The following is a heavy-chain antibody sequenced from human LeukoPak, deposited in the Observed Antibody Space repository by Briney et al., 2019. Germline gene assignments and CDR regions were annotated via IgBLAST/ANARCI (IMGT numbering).Heavy chain of an antibody. Sequence: ASVKVSCKASGHTFTGYYMHWVRQAPGQGLEWMGWINPNSGGTNYAHKFQGRVTMTRDTSLSTAYMELRSLRSDDTATYYCATNIVTPGYAFDFWGQGTGVTVSS. CDR3: ATNIVTPGYAFDF. D-gene: IGHD5-12*01. CDR2: INPNSGGT. J-gene: IGHJ3*01. CDR1: GHTFTGYY. V-gene: IGHV1-2*02.